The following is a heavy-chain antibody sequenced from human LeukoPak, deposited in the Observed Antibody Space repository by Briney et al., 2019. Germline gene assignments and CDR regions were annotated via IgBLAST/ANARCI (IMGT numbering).Heavy chain of an antibody. Sequence: PGGSLRLSCAASGFTFSSYAMHWVRQAPGKGLEWVAVISYDGSNKYYADSVKGRFTISRDNSKNTLYLQMNSLRAEDTAVYYCARGQRITGTGTYDYWGQGTLVTVSS. V-gene: IGHV3-30-3*01. J-gene: IGHJ4*02. D-gene: IGHD1-7*01. CDR3: ARGQRITGTGTYDY. CDR2: ISYDGSNK. CDR1: GFTFSSYA.